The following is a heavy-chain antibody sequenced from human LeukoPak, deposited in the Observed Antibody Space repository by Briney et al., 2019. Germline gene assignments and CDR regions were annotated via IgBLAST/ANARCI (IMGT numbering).Heavy chain of an antibody. CDR2: ISSSGST. V-gene: IGHV4-61*02. CDR3: TRDSSGYDWFYDY. D-gene: IGHD5-12*01. Sequence: SETLSLTCTVSGGSINSGSYYWSWIRQPAGRGPEWIGRISSSGSTNYNPSLESRVTMSVDRSKNQISLMLYSVTAADTAVYFCTRDSSGYDWFYDYWGQGTLVTVSS. CDR1: GGSINSGSYY. J-gene: IGHJ4*02.